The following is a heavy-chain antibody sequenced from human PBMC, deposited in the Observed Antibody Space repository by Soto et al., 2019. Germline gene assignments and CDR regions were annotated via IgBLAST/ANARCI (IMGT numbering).Heavy chain of an antibody. CDR2: IYFNGNT. J-gene: IGHJ4*02. CDR1: AASFSKYY. V-gene: IGHV4-59*13. CDR3: ASVTFGGVVLAH. D-gene: IGHD3-16*01. Sequence: XETLSVTFTVSAASFSKYYWSWIRQPPGKGLDWIGYIYFNGNTNYNPSLKRRVTISLDTSKKQISLNLTSVTDADTAVYFCASVTFGGVVLAHWGQGTLVTVSS.